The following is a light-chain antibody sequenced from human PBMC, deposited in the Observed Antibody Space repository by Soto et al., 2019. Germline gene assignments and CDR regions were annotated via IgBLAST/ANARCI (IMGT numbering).Light chain of an antibody. J-gene: IGLJ1*01. Sequence: QSALAQPASVSGSPEQSVTISCTGTSSDVGTYNLVSWYQQHPGKAPKLIIYEVAERPSGVSNRFSGSKFGNTASLTISGLLPEDAADYYCCSYGGSSALPYVFGAGTKLTVL. CDR1: SSDVGTYNL. CDR3: CSYGGSSALPYV. V-gene: IGLV2-23*02. CDR2: EVA.